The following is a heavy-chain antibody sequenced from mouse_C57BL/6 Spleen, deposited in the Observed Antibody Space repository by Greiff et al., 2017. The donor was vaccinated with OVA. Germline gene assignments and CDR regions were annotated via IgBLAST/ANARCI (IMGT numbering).Heavy chain of an antibody. Sequence: EVKLMESGEGLVKPGGSLKLSCAASGFTFSSYAMSWVRQTPEKRLEWVAYLSSGGDYIYYADTVKGRFTISRGNARNTLYLQMSSLKSEDTAMYYCTRDDWDEGYFDYWGQGTTLTVSS. CDR3: TRDDWDEGYFDY. CDR1: GFTFSSYA. J-gene: IGHJ2*01. V-gene: IGHV5-9-1*02. CDR2: LSSGGDYI. D-gene: IGHD2-4*01.